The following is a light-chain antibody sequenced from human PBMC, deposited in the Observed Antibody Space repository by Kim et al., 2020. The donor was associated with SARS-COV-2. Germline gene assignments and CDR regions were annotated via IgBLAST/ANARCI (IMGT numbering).Light chain of an antibody. J-gene: IGLJ3*02. V-gene: IGLV10-54*01. CDR1: RNNVGNQG. Sequence: QTATLTCTGNRNNVGNQGAAWLQQHQGHPPKLLSYRSNNRPSGISERFSASRSGDTASLTITGLQPEDESDYYCSAWDSSLSAWVFGGGTKLTVL. CDR3: SAWDSSLSAWV. CDR2: RSN.